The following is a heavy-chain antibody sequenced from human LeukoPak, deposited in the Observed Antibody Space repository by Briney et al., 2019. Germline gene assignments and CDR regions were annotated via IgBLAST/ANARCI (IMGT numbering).Heavy chain of an antibody. J-gene: IGHJ4*02. V-gene: IGHV3-30*18. CDR1: GFTFSSYG. CDR3: AKGSSIVATILGY. CDR2: ISYDGSNK. D-gene: IGHD5-12*01. Sequence: PGRSLRLSCAASGFTFSSYGMHWVRQAPGKGLEWVAVISYDGSNKYYADSVKGRFTISRDNSKNTLYLQMNSLRAEDTAVYYCAKGSSIVATILGYWGRGTLVTVSS.